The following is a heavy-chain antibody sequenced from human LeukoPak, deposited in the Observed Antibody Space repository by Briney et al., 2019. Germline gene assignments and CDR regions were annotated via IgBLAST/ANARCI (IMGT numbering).Heavy chain of an antibody. CDR2: IYYSGST. CDR3: ARDAIVGATNWFDP. Sequence: SETLSLTCTVSDGSISDYSWSWIRQPPGKGLEWMVYIYYSGSTNYNPSLKSRVTISLDTSKNQFSLKLSSVTAADTAVYYCARDAIVGATNWFDPWGQGTLVTVSS. CDR1: DGSISDYS. J-gene: IGHJ5*02. V-gene: IGHV4-59*01. D-gene: IGHD1-26*01.